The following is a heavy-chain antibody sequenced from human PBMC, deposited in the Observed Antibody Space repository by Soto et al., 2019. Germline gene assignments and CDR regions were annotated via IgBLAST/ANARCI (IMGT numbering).Heavy chain of an antibody. J-gene: IGHJ6*02. D-gene: IGHD3-22*01. CDR2: IYHSGST. Sequence: SETLSLTCAVSGGSISSSNWWSWVRQPPGKGLEWIGEIYHSGSTNYNPSLKSRVTISVDKSKNQFSLKLSSVTAADTAVYYCARDRGTFSSGYYASYYYYGMDVWGQGTTVTVSS. CDR3: ARDRGTFSSGYYASYYYYGMDV. CDR1: GGSISSSNW. V-gene: IGHV4-4*02.